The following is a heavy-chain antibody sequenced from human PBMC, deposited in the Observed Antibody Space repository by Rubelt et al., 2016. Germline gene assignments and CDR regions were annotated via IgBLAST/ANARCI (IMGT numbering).Heavy chain of an antibody. V-gene: IGHV1-2*06. D-gene: IGHD3-16*01. CDR3: AREGDYYYGMDV. Sequence: QVQLVQSGAEVKKPGASVKVSCKASGYTFTGYYMHWVRQAPGQGLEWMGRINPNSGGTNYEQKFQGRVTMTRDTSISTAYMELNRLRSDDTAVYYCAREGDYYYGMDVWGQGTTVTVSS. CDR2: INPNSGGT. CDR1: GYTFTGYY. J-gene: IGHJ6*02.